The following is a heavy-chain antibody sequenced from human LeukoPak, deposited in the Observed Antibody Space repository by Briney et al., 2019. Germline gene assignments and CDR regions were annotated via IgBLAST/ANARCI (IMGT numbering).Heavy chain of an antibody. Sequence: PSETLSLTCAVSGGSIRSNNWWSWVRQPPGQGLEWIGEIYHSGSTNYNPSLRSRITISVDKSKNHFSLKLNSVTAADTAVYYCARGGVGSVSFSPWLDPWGQGTLVTVSS. J-gene: IGHJ5*02. V-gene: IGHV4-4*02. CDR3: ARGGVGSVSFSPWLDP. CDR2: IYHSGST. CDR1: GGSIRSNNW. D-gene: IGHD3-10*01.